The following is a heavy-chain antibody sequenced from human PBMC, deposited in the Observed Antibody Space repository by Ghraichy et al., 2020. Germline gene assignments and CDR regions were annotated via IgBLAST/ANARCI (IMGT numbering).Heavy chain of an antibody. CDR2: ITQSGNEQ. CDR1: GFNFAASW. CDR3: ARDRAYKSFDY. D-gene: IGHD5-24*01. J-gene: IGHJ4*02. V-gene: IGHV3-7*03. Sequence: LSLTCAASGFNFAASWMNWVRQAPGKGLEWVAGITQSGNEQYYVDSVKGRFTISRDNAKNSLYLQMNSLRVEDTAVFFCARDRAYKSFDYWGQGILVTDSS.